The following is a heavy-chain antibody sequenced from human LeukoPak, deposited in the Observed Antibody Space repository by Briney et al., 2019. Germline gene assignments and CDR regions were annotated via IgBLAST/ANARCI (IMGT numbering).Heavy chain of an antibody. CDR3: ARDYNSLVPLDV. CDR2: INPSGGST. D-gene: IGHD1-20*01. J-gene: IGHJ6*02. V-gene: IGHV1-46*01. Sequence: ASVKVSCKASGYTFTSYYMHWVRQAPGQGLEWMGIINPSGGSTSYAQKFQGRVTMTRDTSTSTVYIELSSLRSEDTAVYYCARDYNSLVPLDVWGQGTPVPVSS. CDR1: GYTFTSYY.